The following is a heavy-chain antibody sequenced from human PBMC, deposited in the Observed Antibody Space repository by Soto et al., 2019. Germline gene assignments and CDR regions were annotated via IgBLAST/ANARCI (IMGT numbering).Heavy chain of an antibody. J-gene: IGHJ4*02. Sequence: GGSLRLSCAASKFTFNNYWMSWVRQAPGKGLEWLSYIGSASTTIYTDSIKGRFSISRDNAKNSLYLQVNSLRDEDTAVYYCARGSYLNYFDYWGQGALVTVSS. D-gene: IGHD3-10*01. CDR1: KFTFNNYW. V-gene: IGHV3-48*02. CDR3: ARGSYLNYFDY. CDR2: IGSASTTI.